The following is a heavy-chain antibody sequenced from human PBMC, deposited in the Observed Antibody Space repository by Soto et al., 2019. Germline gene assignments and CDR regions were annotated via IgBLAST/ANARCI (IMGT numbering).Heavy chain of an antibody. Sequence: EVQLVESGGGLVQPGESLRLSCVASGLTFSSYWMSWVRQAPGKGLEWVANIKQDGSEKWYVDSVKGRFTISRDNAKNSLYLQMNSLRADDTAVYYCASSTIFGVVEYYYYMDVWGKGTTVTVSS. CDR3: ASSTIFGVVEYYYYMDV. CDR1: GLTFSSYW. V-gene: IGHV3-7*01. J-gene: IGHJ6*03. D-gene: IGHD3-3*01. CDR2: IKQDGSEK.